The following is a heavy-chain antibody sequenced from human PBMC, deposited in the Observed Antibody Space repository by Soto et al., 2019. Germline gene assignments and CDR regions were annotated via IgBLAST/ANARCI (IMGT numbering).Heavy chain of an antibody. CDR2: TYYRSKWYN. J-gene: IGHJ3*02. CDR1: GDSVSSNGAA. Sequence: KQSQTLSLTCAISGDSVSSNGAAWNWIRQSPSRGLEWLGRTYYRSKWYNDYAVSVKSRITIXXXXXXXXXXXXXXXVTPXXXAVYXXARDESSSWMPDAFDIWGQGTMVTVSS. D-gene: IGHD6-13*01. CDR3: ARDESSSWMPDAFDI. V-gene: IGHV6-1*01.